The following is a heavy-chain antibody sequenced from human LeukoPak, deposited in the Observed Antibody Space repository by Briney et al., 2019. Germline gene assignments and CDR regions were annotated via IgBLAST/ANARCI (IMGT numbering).Heavy chain of an antibody. CDR2: ISGSGGST. J-gene: IGHJ4*02. V-gene: IGHV3-23*01. D-gene: IGHD2-15*01. Sequence: PGGSLRLSGAASGFTFSSYAMSWVRQAPGKGLEWVSGISGSGGSTYYADSVKGRFTISRDNSKNTLYVQMNSLRAEDTAVYYCAKDYCSGGSCHDDIDYWGQGTLVTVSS. CDR1: GFTFSSYA. CDR3: AKDYCSGGSCHDDIDY.